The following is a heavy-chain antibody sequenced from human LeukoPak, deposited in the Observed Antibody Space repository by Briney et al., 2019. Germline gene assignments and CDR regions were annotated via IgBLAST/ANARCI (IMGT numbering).Heavy chain of an antibody. J-gene: IGHJ4*02. V-gene: IGHV5-51*01. Sequence: GESLKISCRASGYGFTSQWIGWVRHMPGKGREWMGIIFPTDSHTMYSPSFQGQVTMSVDKSIRTAYLQWSSLRASDTAMYYCAKGRAVADHYLDYWGQGTLVTVSS. CDR1: GYGFTSQW. CDR3: AKGRAVADHYLDY. CDR2: IFPTDSHT. D-gene: IGHD6-19*01.